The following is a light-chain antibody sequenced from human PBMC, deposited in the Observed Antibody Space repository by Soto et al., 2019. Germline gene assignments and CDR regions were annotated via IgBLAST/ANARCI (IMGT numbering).Light chain of an antibody. CDR1: SSDVGGYNY. J-gene: IGLJ3*02. V-gene: IGLV2-14*01. Sequence: QSALTQPASVSGSPGQSITISCTGTSSDVGGYNYVSWYQQHPGKAPKLMIYEVHNRPSGISNRFSGSKSGNTASLTISGLQPEDEGDYYCCSKTSTNTLVFGGGTKLTVL. CDR2: EVH. CDR3: CSKTSTNTLV.